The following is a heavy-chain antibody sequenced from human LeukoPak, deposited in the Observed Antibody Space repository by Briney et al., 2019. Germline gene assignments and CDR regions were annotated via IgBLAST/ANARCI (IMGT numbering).Heavy chain of an antibody. CDR1: GGSISSSSYY. V-gene: IGHV4-39*07. CDR2: IYYSGST. J-gene: IGHJ6*03. Sequence: SETLSLTRTVSGGSISSSSYYWGWIRQPPGKGLEWIGSIYYSGSTYYNPSLKSRVTISVDTSKNQFSLKLSSVTAADTAVYYCARVGYGSGGRYYYYYMDVWGKGTTVTVSS. D-gene: IGHD3-10*01. CDR3: ARVGYGSGGRYYYYYMDV.